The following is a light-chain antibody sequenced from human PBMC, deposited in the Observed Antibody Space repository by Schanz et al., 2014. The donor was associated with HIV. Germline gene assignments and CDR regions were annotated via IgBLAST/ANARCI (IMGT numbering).Light chain of an antibody. CDR1: QSVNNY. CDR2: DAS. Sequence: DIVLTQSPATLSLSPGERVTLSCRASQSVNNYLAWYQQKPGQAPRLLIYDASNRATGIPARFSGSGSGTDFTLTISSLEPEDFAVYYCQLRSGRPPNYTFGQGTKLEIK. J-gene: IGKJ2*01. CDR3: QLRSGRPPNYT. V-gene: IGKV3-11*01.